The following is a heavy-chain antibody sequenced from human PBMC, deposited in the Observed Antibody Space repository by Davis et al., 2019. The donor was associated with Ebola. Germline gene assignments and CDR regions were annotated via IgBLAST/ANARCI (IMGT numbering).Heavy chain of an antibody. J-gene: IGHJ5*02. CDR1: GGSFSGYY. CDR3: ARGYFDWLSQNWFDP. V-gene: IGHV4-34*01. CDR2: INHSGST. D-gene: IGHD3-9*01. Sequence: PSETLSLTCAVYGGSFSGYYWSWIRQPPGKGLEWIGEINHSGSTNYNPSLKSRVTISVDTSKNQFSLKLSSVTAADTAVYYCARGYFDWLSQNWFDPWGQGTLVTVSS.